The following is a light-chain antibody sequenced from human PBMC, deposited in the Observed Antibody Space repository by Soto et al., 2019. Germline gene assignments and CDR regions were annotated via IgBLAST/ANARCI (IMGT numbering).Light chain of an antibody. CDR3: SSYTTSNTRQIV. CDR1: SSDVGGYNY. Sequence: QSALTQPASVSGSPGQSITISCTGTSSDVGGYNYVSWYQHHPGKAPKLIIYDVSNRPSGVSNRFSGSKSGNTASLTISGLQPEDEAHYYCSSYTTSNTRQIVFGTGTKLTVL. V-gene: IGLV2-14*03. J-gene: IGLJ1*01. CDR2: DVS.